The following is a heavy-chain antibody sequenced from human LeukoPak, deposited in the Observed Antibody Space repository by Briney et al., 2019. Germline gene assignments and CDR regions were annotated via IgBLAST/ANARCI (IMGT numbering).Heavy chain of an antibody. J-gene: IGHJ1*01. CDR1: GYTFTGYY. V-gene: IGHV1-2*02. Sequence: ASVKISCKASGYTFTGYYMHWVRQAPGQGLEWMGWINPNSGGTNYAQKFQGRVTMTRDTSISTAYMELSRLRSDDTAVYYCAREGRGVGSYYGEYFQHWGQGTLVTVSS. CDR2: INPNSGGT. CDR3: AREGRGVGSYYGEYFQH. D-gene: IGHD1-26*01.